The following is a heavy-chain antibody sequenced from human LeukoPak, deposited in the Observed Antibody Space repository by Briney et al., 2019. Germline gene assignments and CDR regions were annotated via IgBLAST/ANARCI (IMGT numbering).Heavy chain of an antibody. Sequence: ETLSLTCTVSGGSISSRSYYWGWIRQPPGKGLEWVANINQDGTEKYYVDSVKGRFTISRDNAKNSLYLQMNSLRVEDTAVYYCAKVAKYYYGSETYYFFEHWGQGTPVTASS. CDR1: GGSISSRSYY. CDR3: AKVAKYYYGSETYYFFEH. V-gene: IGHV3-7*01. J-gene: IGHJ4*02. CDR2: INQDGTEK. D-gene: IGHD3-10*01.